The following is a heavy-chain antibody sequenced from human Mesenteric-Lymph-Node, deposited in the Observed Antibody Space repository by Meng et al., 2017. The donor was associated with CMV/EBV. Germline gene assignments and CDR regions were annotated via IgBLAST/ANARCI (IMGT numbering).Heavy chain of an antibody. D-gene: IGHD5-12*01. Sequence: GGSLRLSCAASGFTFSSYAMSWVRQAPGKVLEWVSAISGSGGSTYYADSVKGRFTISRDNSKNTLYLQMNSLRAEDTAVYYCAKLSGHDLGEFDFWGQGTLVTVSS. J-gene: IGHJ4*02. CDR2: ISGSGGST. CDR1: GFTFSSYA. CDR3: AKLSGHDLGEFDF. V-gene: IGHV3-23*01.